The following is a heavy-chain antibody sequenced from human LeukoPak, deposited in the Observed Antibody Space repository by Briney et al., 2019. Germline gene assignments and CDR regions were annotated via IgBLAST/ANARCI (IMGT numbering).Heavy chain of an antibody. J-gene: IGHJ4*02. V-gene: IGHV3-66*01. CDR1: GFTVSSNY. CDR2: IYSGGSR. D-gene: IGHD5-12*01. CDR3: ARGGSGYDWDYFDY. Sequence: HPGGSLRLSCAASGFTVSSNYMSWVRQAPGKGLEWVSVIYSGGSRYYADSGKGRVTISRDNSKNTLYLQMNSLRAEDTAVYYCARGGSGYDWDYFDYWGQGTLVTVSS.